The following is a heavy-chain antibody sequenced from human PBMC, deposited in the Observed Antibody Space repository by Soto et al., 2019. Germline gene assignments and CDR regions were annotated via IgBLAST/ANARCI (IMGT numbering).Heavy chain of an antibody. CDR1: GFTFSSYA. CDR3: AREEGSGTNGVDY. J-gene: IGHJ4*02. D-gene: IGHD2-2*01. Sequence: QVQLVESGGGVVQPGRSLRLSCAASGFTFSSYAMHWVRQAPGKGLEWVAVISHDGSNKYYADSVKGRFTISRDNSKNTLYLQMNSLRAEDTAVYYCAREEGSGTNGVDYWGQGTLVTVSS. V-gene: IGHV3-30-3*01. CDR2: ISHDGSNK.